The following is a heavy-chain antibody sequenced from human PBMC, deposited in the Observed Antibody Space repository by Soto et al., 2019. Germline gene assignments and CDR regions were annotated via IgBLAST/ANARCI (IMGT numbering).Heavy chain of an antibody. V-gene: IGHV4-30-2*01. CDR1: GGSISSGAYS. D-gene: IGHD3-22*01. J-gene: IGHJ3*02. CDR3: ARGPYDSSGFYSAFDI. CDR2: IYHSGST. Sequence: SETLSLTCAVSGGSISSGAYSWSWIRQPPGKGLEWIGYIYHSGSTYYNPSLKSRVTVSIDRSKNQFSLKLSSVTAADTAVFYCARGPYDSSGFYSAFDIWGQGTMVTVSS.